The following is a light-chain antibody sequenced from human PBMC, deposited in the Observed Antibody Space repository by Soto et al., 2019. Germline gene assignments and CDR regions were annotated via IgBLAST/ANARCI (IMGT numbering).Light chain of an antibody. Sequence: QSVLTQPPSVSAAPGQKVTLSCSGSSSNIGNNYVSWYQQLPGTAPKLLIYDNNKRPSGIPDRVSGSKSGTSATLGITGLQTGDEADYYCGTWDSSLSAGGVFGGGTKLTVL. CDR1: SSNIGNNY. J-gene: IGLJ2*01. CDR2: DNN. V-gene: IGLV1-51*01. CDR3: GTWDSSLSAGGV.